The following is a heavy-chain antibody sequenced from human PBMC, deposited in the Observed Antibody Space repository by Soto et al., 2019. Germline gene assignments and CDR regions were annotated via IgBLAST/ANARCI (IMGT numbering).Heavy chain of an antibody. Sequence: PSETLSLTCAVYGGSFSGYYWSWIRQPPGKGLEWIGEINHSGSTNYNPSLKSRVTISVDTSKNQFSLKLSSVTAADTAVYYCAGGYHRSYYYGMDVWGQGTTVTVSS. V-gene: IGHV4-34*01. J-gene: IGHJ6*02. CDR1: GGSFSGYY. CDR2: INHSGST. CDR3: AGGYHRSYYYGMDV. D-gene: IGHD2-2*01.